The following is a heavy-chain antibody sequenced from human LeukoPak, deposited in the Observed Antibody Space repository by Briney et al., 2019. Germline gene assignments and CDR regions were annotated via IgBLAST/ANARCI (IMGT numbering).Heavy chain of an antibody. CDR1: GHSIINSYY. D-gene: IGHD1-1*01. Sequence: SETLSLTCTVSGHSIINSYYWGWIRQPPGKGLEWIGSIYHTGATYYNPSLKSRVTISVDTSKNQFSLNLSAVTAADTAVYYCARDHRAWTQAWMPLEFDFWGQGTLVTVSS. J-gene: IGHJ4*02. CDR3: ARDHRAWTQAWMPLEFDF. CDR2: IYHTGAT. V-gene: IGHV4-38-2*02.